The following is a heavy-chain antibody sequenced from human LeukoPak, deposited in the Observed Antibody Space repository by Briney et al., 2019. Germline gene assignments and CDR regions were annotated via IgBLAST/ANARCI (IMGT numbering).Heavy chain of an antibody. Sequence: GASVEVSCKSSGDTPHSHAISWVRQAPGQGLEWMGRIIPAFGTTNYAQKFQGRVTITVNKSTRTVYMEMSSLRSEDTAVYYCARDYNWNFANSSPFDYWGQGTLVTVSS. CDR3: ARDYNWNFANSSPFDY. J-gene: IGHJ4*02. D-gene: IGHD1-7*01. CDR2: IIPAFGTT. CDR1: GDTPHSHA. V-gene: IGHV1-69*06.